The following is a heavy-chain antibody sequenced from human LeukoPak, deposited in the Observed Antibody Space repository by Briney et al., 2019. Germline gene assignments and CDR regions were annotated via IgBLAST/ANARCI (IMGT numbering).Heavy chain of an antibody. CDR1: GYTFTDYY. D-gene: IGHD3-10*01. J-gene: IGHJ4*02. Sequence: ASVKVSCKPSGYTFTDYYIHWVRQAPGQGLEWMGWINPNTGGTSYAQRFQGRVTMTRDTSTSTVYMELSSLRSEDTAVYYCARGLEYYGSGSYAASDYWGQGTLVTVSS. CDR3: ARGLEYYGSGSYAASDY. CDR2: INPNTGGT. V-gene: IGHV1-2*02.